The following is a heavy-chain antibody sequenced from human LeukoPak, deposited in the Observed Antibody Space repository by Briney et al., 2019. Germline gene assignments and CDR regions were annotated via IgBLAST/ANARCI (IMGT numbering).Heavy chain of an antibody. Sequence: GGSLRLSCAASGFTFSSYSMNWVRQAPGKGLEWVSSISSSSSYIYYADSVKGRFTISRDNAKNTLYLQMNSLRAEDTAVYYCARDHIVVVPAAISNPYYYYGMDVWGQGTTVTVSS. D-gene: IGHD2-2*01. V-gene: IGHV3-21*04. J-gene: IGHJ6*02. CDR1: GFTFSSYS. CDR3: ARDHIVVVPAAISNPYYYYGMDV. CDR2: ISSSSSYI.